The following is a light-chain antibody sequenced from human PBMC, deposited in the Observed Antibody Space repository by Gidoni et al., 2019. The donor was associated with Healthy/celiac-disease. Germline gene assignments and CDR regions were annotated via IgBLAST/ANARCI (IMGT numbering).Light chain of an antibody. J-gene: IGKJ2*03. Sequence: QIVLYSSNNKNYLAWYQQKPGQPPKLLIYWASTRESGVPDRFSGSGSGTDFTLTISSLQAEDVAVYYCQQYYSTPPYSFGQGTKLEIK. CDR1: QIVLYSSNNKNY. CDR2: WAS. V-gene: IGKV4-1*01. CDR3: QQYYSTPPYS.